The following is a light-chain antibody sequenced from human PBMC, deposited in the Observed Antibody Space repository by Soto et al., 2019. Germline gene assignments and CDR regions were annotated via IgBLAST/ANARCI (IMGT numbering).Light chain of an antibody. V-gene: IGKV3-11*01. CDR1: QSVNTY. J-gene: IGKJ4*01. CDR2: DAS. CDR3: HQRSNWPLT. Sequence: EIVLTQSPATVSLSPWKRATLSCRASQSVNTYLAWYQQNPGQAPRLLIHDASNRATGIPARFSGSGSGTDFTLTISSLEPEDFAVYYCHQRSNWPLTFGGGTKVDIK.